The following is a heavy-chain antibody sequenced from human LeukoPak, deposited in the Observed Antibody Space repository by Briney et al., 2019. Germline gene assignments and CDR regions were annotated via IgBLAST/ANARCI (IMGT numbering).Heavy chain of an antibody. CDR1: GYTFSSYD. CDR2: MNPNSGNT. J-gene: IGHJ5*02. CDR3: ARDSIAAVATGESWFDP. V-gene: IGHV1-8*01. D-gene: IGHD6-13*01. Sequence: ASVKVSCKASGYTFSSYDINWVRQATGQGLEWMGWMNPNSGNTGYAQKFQGRVTFTRDTSASTAYMELSSLRSEDMALYYCARDSIAAVATGESWFDPWGQGTLVTVSS.